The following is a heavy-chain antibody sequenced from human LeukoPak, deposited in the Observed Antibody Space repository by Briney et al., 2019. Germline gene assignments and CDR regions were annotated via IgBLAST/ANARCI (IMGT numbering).Heavy chain of an antibody. D-gene: IGHD3-10*01. CDR1: GLTFYDYA. CDR3: AAGAGILRY. Sequence: GGSLRLSCAVSGLTFYDYAMHWVRQAPGKGLDWVSGITWNSGTIAHADSVKGRFTISRDNAKNSLYLQVNSLRSEDTALYYCAAGAGILRYWGQGTLVTVSS. J-gene: IGHJ4*02. CDR2: ITWNSGTI. V-gene: IGHV3-9*01.